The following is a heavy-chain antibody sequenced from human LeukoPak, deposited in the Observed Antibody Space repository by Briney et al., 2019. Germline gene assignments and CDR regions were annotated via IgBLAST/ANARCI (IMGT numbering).Heavy chain of an antibody. J-gene: IGHJ4*02. CDR2: ISAGSGVTI. D-gene: IGHD4-17*01. V-gene: IGHV3-48*03. Sequence: PGGSLRLSCTVSGFTFSDYEMNWVRQAPGKGLEWVAYISAGSGVTIDFADSVKGRFMISRDNAKNSLSLQMNSLRAEDTGFYYCVRRLRLDYWGQGTLVTVSS. CDR3: VRRLRLDY. CDR1: GFTFSDYE.